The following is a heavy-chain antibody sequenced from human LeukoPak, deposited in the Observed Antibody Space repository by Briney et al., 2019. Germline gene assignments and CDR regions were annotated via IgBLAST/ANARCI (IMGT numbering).Heavy chain of an antibody. CDR3: ARVSTMIVVGPPAFDI. Sequence: SETLSLTCTVSGGSISSHYWSWIRQPPGKGLEWIGYIYYSGSTNYNPSLKSRVTISVDTSKNQFSLKLSSVTAADTAVYYCARVSTMIVVGPPAFDIWGQGTMVTASS. CDR2: IYYSGST. V-gene: IGHV4-59*11. D-gene: IGHD3-22*01. J-gene: IGHJ3*02. CDR1: GGSISSHY.